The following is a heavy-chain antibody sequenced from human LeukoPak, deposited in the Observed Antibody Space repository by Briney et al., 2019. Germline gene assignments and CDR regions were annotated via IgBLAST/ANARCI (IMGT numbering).Heavy chain of an antibody. D-gene: IGHD5-18*01. J-gene: IGHJ3*02. CDR1: GFTFTSSA. V-gene: IGHV1-58*01. Sequence: SVKVSCKASGFTFTSSAVQWVRQARAQRLEWIGWIVVGSGNTNYAQKFQGRVTMTRNTSISTAYMELSSLRSEDTAVYYCAKDSYSHAFDIWGQGTMVTVSS. CDR3: AKDSYSHAFDI. CDR2: IVVGSGNT.